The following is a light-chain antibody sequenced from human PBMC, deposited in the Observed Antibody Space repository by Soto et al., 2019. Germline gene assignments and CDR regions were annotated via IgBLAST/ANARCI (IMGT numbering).Light chain of an antibody. J-gene: IGLJ2*01. CDR2: EVS. Sequence: QSVLTQPASVSGSPGQSITISCTGTSSDVGGYNYVSWYQQHPGKAPKLMIYEVSNRPSGVSNRFSGSKSGNTASLTISGLQAEDEADYYCSSYISSSTSPCVFGGGTKLTVL. V-gene: IGLV2-14*01. CDR3: SSYISSSTSPCV. CDR1: SSDVGGYNY.